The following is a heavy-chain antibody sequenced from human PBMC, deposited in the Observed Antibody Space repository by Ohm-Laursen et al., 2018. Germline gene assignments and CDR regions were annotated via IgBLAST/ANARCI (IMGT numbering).Heavy chain of an antibody. D-gene: IGHD2-15*01. J-gene: IGHJ4*02. CDR1: GFTFSDYY. CDR2: IGGTGDYT. V-gene: IGHV3-23*01. Sequence: SLRLSCAASGFTFSDYYMSWIRQAPGKGLEWVSVIGGTGDYTYYADSVKGRFTISIDNSKNTLYLQMYSLRAEDTAVYYCANRYCSGGACSQFDYWGQGTLVAVSS. CDR3: ANRYCSGGACSQFDY.